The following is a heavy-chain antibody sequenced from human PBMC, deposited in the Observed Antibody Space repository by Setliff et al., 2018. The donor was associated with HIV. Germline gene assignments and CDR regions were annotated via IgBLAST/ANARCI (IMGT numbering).Heavy chain of an antibody. CDR2: FNPNTGDA. CDR1: GYIFDVYL. Sequence: ASVKVSCKASGYIFDVYLIHWVRQAPGQGLEWLGWFNPNTGDAKYAHNVQGRVTMTRDTSISTAYMELNRLRSDDTAVYYCARTEYFDFWSGPRGFDPWGQGTLVTVSS. J-gene: IGHJ5*02. D-gene: IGHD3-3*01. V-gene: IGHV1-2*02. CDR3: ARTEYFDFWSGPRGFDP.